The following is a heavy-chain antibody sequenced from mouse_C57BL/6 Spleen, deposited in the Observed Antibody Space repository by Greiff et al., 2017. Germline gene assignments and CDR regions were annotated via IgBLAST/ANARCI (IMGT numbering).Heavy chain of an antibody. CDR3: ARKAYCSSGGVAY. D-gene: IGHD1-1*01. CDR2: IYPSDGDT. J-gene: IGHJ3*01. CDR1: GYTFTSSW. V-gene: IGHV1-64*01. Sequence: VQLQQPGAELVKPGASVKFSCKASGYTFTSSWMHWVKQRPGQGLEWIGLIYPSDGDTNYNGKFKGKATLTADKSSSTAYMQLSSLTSEDSAVYYCARKAYCSSGGVAYWGQGTPVTVSA.